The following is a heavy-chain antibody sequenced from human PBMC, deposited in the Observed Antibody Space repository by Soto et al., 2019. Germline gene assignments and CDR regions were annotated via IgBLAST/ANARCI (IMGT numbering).Heavy chain of an antibody. Sequence: GGSLRLACAASGFTFSDHHMSWMRQAPGKGLEWVSYISSSGSDTYADSVKGRFTITRDNAKNSLYLQMDSLRAEDTAVYYCARKEVAVSGTYDYWGQGTLVTVSS. CDR1: GFTFSDHH. CDR3: ARKEVAVSGTYDY. J-gene: IGHJ4*02. D-gene: IGHD6-19*01. V-gene: IGHV3-11*01. CDR2: ISSSGSDT.